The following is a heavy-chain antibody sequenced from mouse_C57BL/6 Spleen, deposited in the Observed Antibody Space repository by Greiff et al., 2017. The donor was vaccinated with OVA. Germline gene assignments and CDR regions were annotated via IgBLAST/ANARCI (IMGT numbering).Heavy chain of an antibody. D-gene: IGHD2-5*01. CDR2: IWRGGST. V-gene: IGHV2-5*01. CDR3: AKASYSNGYFDV. Sequence: VKLVESGPGLVQPSQSLSITCTVSGFSLTSYGVHWVRPSPGKGLEWLGVIWRGGSTDYNAAFMSRLSITKDNSKSQVFFKMNSLQADDTAIYYCAKASYSNGYFDVWGTGTTVTVSS. CDR1: GFSLTSYG. J-gene: IGHJ1*03.